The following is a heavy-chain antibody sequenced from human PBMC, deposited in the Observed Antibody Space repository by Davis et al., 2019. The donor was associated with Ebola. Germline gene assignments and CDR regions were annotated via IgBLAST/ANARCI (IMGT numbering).Heavy chain of an antibody. Sequence: ASVKVSCKASGYTFTSYYMHWVRQAPGQGLEWMGIINPSGGSTSYAQKFQGRVTMTRDTSTSTVYMELSSLRSEDTAVYYCARAGLPYSSSPIALDYWGQGTLVTVSS. CDR1: GYTFTSYY. J-gene: IGHJ4*02. CDR2: INPSGGST. CDR3: ARAGLPYSSSPIALDY. V-gene: IGHV1-46*01. D-gene: IGHD6-13*01.